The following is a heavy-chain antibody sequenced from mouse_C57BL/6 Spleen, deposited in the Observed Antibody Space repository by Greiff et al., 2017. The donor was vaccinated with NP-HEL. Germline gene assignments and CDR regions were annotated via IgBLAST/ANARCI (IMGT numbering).Heavy chain of an antibody. V-gene: IGHV1-66*01. Sequence: VMLVESGPELVKPGASVKISCKASGYSFTSYYIHWVKQRPGQGLEWIGWIYPGSGNTKYNEKFKGKATLTADTSSSTAYMQLSSLTSEDSAVYYCARGGLRRDFDVWGTGTTVTVSS. CDR3: ARGGLRRDFDV. J-gene: IGHJ1*03. D-gene: IGHD2-4*01. CDR1: GYSFTSYY. CDR2: IYPGSGNT.